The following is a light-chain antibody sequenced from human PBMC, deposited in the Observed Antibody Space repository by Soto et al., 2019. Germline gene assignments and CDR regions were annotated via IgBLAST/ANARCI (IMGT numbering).Light chain of an antibody. CDR3: QSYDNSLRV. V-gene: IGLV1-40*01. CDR2: ANS. J-gene: IGLJ2*01. CDR1: SSNIGAGYD. Sequence: QAVVTQPPSVSGAPGQRVTISCTGSSSNIGAGYDVHWYQQLPGTAPKLLIYANSNRPSGVPDRFSGSKSGTSASLAITGLHAEDEADYYCQSYDNSLRVFGGGTKLTVL.